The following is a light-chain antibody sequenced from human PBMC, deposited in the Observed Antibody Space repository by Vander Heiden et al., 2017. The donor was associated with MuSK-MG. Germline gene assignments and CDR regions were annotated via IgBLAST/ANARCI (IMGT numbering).Light chain of an antibody. J-gene: IGKJ4*01. V-gene: IGKV1-39*01. CDR2: TAS. Sequence: DVQMTQFPSSLSASVGDRITITCRASQTISFYLNWYQQKPGKAPKLLISTASTLQTGVPSRFSASGSGSDFALTIMRLQPEDFATYYCHGSVGKGLTFGGGTKVEIK. CDR3: HGSVGKGLT. CDR1: QTISFY.